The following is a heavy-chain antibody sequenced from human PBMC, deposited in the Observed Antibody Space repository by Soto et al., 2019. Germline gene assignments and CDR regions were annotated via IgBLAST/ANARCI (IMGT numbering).Heavy chain of an antibody. J-gene: IGHJ3*02. V-gene: IGHV3-23*01. Sequence: PGGSLRLSCAASGFTFSSYAMSWVRQAPGKGLEWVSAISGSGGSTYYADSVKGRFTISRDNSKNTLYLQMNSLRAEDTAVYYCAKDERYYYDSSGYYDDAFDIWGQGTMVTVSS. D-gene: IGHD3-22*01. CDR1: GFTFSSYA. CDR2: ISGSGGST. CDR3: AKDERYYYDSSGYYDDAFDI.